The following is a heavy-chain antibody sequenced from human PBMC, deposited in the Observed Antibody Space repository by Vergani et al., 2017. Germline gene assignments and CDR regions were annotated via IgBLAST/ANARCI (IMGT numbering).Heavy chain of an antibody. CDR2: IIPIFGTA. CDR1: GGTFSSYA. V-gene: IGHV1-69*12. J-gene: IGHJ4*02. Sequence: QVQLVQSGAEVKKPGSSVKVSCKASGGTFSSYAIRWVRQAPGQGLEWMGGIIPIFGTANYAQKFQGRVTITADESTRTAYMELSSLRSEDTAVYYCARDDGLTGTTGEKCDYWGQGTLVTVSS. CDR3: ARDDGLTGTTGEKCDY. D-gene: IGHD1-20*01.